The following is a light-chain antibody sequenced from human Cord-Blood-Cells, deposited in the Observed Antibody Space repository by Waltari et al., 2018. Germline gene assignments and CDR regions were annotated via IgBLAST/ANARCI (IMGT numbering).Light chain of an antibody. Sequence: DIQMTQSPSPTSASGRDRDTIPCRASQSISSYLNWYQQKPGKAPKLLIYAASSLQSGVPSRFSGSGSGTDFTLTISSLQPEDFATYYCQQSYSTPYTFGQGTKLEIK. V-gene: IGKV1-39*01. J-gene: IGKJ2*01. CDR2: AAS. CDR3: QQSYSTPYT. CDR1: QSISSY.